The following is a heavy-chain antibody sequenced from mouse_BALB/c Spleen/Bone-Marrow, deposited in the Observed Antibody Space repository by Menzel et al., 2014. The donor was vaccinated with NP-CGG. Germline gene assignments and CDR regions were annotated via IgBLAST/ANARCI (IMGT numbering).Heavy chain of an antibody. V-gene: IGHV7-3*02. CDR2: IRNKANGYTT. CDR1: GFAFXDYY. D-gene: IGHD1-1*01. J-gene: IGHJ3*01. Sequence: EVKLMESGGGLVQPGGSLRLSCATSGFAFXDYYMSWVRQPPGKALEWLGFIRNKANGYTTEYSASVKGRFTISRDNPQSILYLQMNTLRAEDSATYYCARGWITTGFAYWGQGTLVTVSA. CDR3: ARGWITTGFAY.